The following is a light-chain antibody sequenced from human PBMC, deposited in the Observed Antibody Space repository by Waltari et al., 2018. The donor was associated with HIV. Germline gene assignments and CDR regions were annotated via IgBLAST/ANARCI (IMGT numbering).Light chain of an antibody. J-gene: IGLJ2*01. Sequence: QSALTQPRSVSGSPGQSVTISCTGTSSDVGGYNYVSWYQQHPGRAPNLMFYDVSQRPPGVPDRFSGSKSGNTASLTISGLQADDDADYYCCSYAGSYTVFGGGTKLTVL. V-gene: IGLV2-11*01. CDR1: SSDVGGYNY. CDR2: DVS. CDR3: CSYAGSYTV.